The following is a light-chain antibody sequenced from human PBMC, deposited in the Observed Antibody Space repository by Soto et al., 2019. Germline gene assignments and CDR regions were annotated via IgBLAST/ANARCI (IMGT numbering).Light chain of an antibody. J-gene: IGLJ2*01. CDR2: RSD. Sequence: QSALTQPPSVSGTPGQRVSISCSGDSSTFANNYVHWYQQVPGAAPKLLIYRSDQRPSGVPERFSGSKSGTSASLTISGLRPEDEAQYYCAAYTGNWNGPVFGGGTNLTVL. V-gene: IGLV1-47*01. CDR3: AAYTGNWNGPV. CDR1: SSTFANNY.